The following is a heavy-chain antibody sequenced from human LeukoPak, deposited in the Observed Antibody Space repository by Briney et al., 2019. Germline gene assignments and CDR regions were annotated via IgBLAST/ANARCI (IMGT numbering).Heavy chain of an antibody. V-gene: IGHV1-24*01. CDR1: GYTLTELS. CDR3: ASGLDYYHSSGYGY. Sequence: ASVKVSCKVSGYTLTELSMHWVRQAPGKGLEWMGGFDPEDGETIYAQKFQGRVTMTEDTSTDTAYMELSSLRSEDTPVYYYASGLDYYHSSGYGYWGQGTLVTVSS. CDR2: FDPEDGET. J-gene: IGHJ4*02. D-gene: IGHD3-22*01.